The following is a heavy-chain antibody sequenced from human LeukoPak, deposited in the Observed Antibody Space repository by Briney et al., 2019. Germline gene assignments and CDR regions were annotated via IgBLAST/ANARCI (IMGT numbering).Heavy chain of an antibody. CDR2: IIPIFGTA. V-gene: IGHV1-69*13. D-gene: IGHD3-10*01. CDR1: GYTFTSYG. CDR3: ARDPGGLLWFGELLF. J-gene: IGHJ4*02. Sequence: GASVNVSCKASGYTFTSYGISWVRQAPGQGVEWMGGIIPIFGTANYAQKFQGRVTITADESPSTASMELSSLRSEDTAVYYCARDPGGLLWFGELLFWGQGTLVTVSS.